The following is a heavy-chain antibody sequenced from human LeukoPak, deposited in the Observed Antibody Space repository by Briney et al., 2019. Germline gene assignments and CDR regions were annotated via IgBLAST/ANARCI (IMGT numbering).Heavy chain of an antibody. CDR1: GGTFSSYA. V-gene: IGHV1-69*05. CDR3: ASASGAVEMATISAYYYYYMDV. Sequence: SVKVSCKASGGTFSSYAISWVRQAPGQGLEWMGGIIPIFGTANYAQKFQGRVTITTDESTSTAYMELSSLRSEDTAVYYCASASGAVEMATISAYYYYYMDVWGRGTTVTVSS. J-gene: IGHJ6*03. D-gene: IGHD5-24*01. CDR2: IIPIFGTA.